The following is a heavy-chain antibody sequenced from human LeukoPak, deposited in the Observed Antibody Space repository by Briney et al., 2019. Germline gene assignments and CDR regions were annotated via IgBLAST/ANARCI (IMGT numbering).Heavy chain of an antibody. J-gene: IGHJ4*02. Sequence: GGSLRLSCAASGFTFSSYSMNWVRQAPGKGLEWVSPISSSSSYIYYADSVKGRFTISRDNAKNSLYLQMNSLRAEDTAVYYCARDGYYYDSSGYVVDYWGQGTLVTVSS. CDR3: ARDGYYYDSSGYVVDY. V-gene: IGHV3-21*01. CDR1: GFTFSSYS. D-gene: IGHD3-22*01. CDR2: ISSSSSYI.